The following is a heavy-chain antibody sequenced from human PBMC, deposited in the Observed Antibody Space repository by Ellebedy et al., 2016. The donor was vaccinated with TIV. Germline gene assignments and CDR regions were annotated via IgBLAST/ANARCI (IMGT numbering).Heavy chain of an antibody. Sequence: ASVKVSCKASGGTFISYAMHWVRQAPGQGLEWMGWINAGNGNTKYSQKFQGRVSINRDTSASTAYMELSSLRSEDTAVYYCARGIITAVGLQPNFDYWGQGALVTVSS. D-gene: IGHD6-13*01. J-gene: IGHJ4*02. V-gene: IGHV1-3*01. CDR3: ARGIITAVGLQPNFDY. CDR1: GGTFISYA. CDR2: INAGNGNT.